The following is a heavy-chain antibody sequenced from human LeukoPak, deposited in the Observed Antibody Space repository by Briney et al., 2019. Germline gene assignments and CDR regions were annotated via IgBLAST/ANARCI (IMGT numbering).Heavy chain of an antibody. Sequence: SETLSLTCAVYGGSFSGYYWSWVRQPPGKGLEWIGEINHSGSTNYNPSLKSRVTISVDTSKNQFSLKLSSVTAADTAVYYCARFSPDENHGDYAFDYWGQGTLVTVSS. D-gene: IGHD4-17*01. J-gene: IGHJ4*02. CDR1: GGSFSGYY. CDR2: INHSGST. V-gene: IGHV4-34*01. CDR3: ARFSPDENHGDYAFDY.